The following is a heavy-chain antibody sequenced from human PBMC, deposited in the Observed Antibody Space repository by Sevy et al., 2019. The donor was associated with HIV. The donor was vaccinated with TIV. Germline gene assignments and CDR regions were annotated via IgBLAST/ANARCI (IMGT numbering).Heavy chain of an antibody. CDR1: GFIFRSYA. CDR2: ISSSSNYI. D-gene: IGHD3-10*01. J-gene: IGHJ3*02. V-gene: IGHV3-21*01. Sequence: GGSLRLSCAASGFIFRSYAMSWVRQAPGKGLEWVSSISSSSNYIYYADSVKGRFTISRDNAKNSLYLQMNSLRAEDTAVYYCARPYGSGSWEAFDIWGQGTMVTVSS. CDR3: ARPYGSGSWEAFDI.